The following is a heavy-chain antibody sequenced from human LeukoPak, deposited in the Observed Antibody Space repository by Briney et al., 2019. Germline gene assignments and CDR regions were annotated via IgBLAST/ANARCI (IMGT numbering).Heavy chain of an antibody. V-gene: IGHV3-9*01. D-gene: IGHD6-6*01. CDR1: GFTFDDYA. Sequence: GRSLRLSCAASGFTFDDYAMHWVRHAPGKGLEWVSGISWNSGSIGYADSVKGRFTISRDNAKDSLYLQMNSLRAEDTALYYCAKDMRQLVRGYFDYWGQGTLVTVSS. CDR2: ISWNSGSI. CDR3: AKDMRQLVRGYFDY. J-gene: IGHJ4*02.